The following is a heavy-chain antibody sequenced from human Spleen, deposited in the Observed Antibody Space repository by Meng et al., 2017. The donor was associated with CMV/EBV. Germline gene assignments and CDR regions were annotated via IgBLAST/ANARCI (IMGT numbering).Heavy chain of an antibody. Sequence: GGSLRLSCAASGFTFSNYWMSWVRQAPGKGLEWVANIKEDGSEKYYVDSVKGRFTISRDNAKNSLYLQMNSLRAEDTAVYYCARELVVPAAKGGWFDPWGQGTLVTVSS. V-gene: IGHV3-7*01. CDR1: GFTFSNYW. CDR2: IKEDGSEK. J-gene: IGHJ5*02. D-gene: IGHD2-2*01. CDR3: ARELVVPAAKGGWFDP.